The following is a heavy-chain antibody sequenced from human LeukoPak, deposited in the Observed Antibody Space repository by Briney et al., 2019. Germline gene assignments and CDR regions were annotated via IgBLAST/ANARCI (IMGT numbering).Heavy chain of an antibody. CDR3: ARDTLESIAAADR. V-gene: IGHV1-2*06. D-gene: IGHD6-13*01. CDR2: INPNSGGT. J-gene: IGHJ3*01. CDR1: GYTFTGYY. Sequence: ASVKVSCKASGYTFTGYYMHWVRQAPGQGLEWMGRINPNSGGTNYAQKFQGRVTMTRDTSISTAYMELSRLRSDDTAVYNCARDTLESIAAADRWGQGTMVTVSS.